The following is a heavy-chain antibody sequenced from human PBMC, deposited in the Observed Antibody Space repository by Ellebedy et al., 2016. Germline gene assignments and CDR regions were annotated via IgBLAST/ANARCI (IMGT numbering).Heavy chain of an antibody. V-gene: IGHV3-7*01. Sequence: GGSLRLXXTASHFPFNTYYMSWVRQAPGKGLEWVANINQHGSEKYYVDSVKGRFTISRDNSKNTLYLQMNSLRAEDTAVYYCARVHSVRGLIVSQDYGMDVWGQGTTVTVSS. CDR1: HFPFNTYY. J-gene: IGHJ6*02. D-gene: IGHD3-10*01. CDR2: INQHGSEK. CDR3: ARVHSVRGLIVSQDYGMDV.